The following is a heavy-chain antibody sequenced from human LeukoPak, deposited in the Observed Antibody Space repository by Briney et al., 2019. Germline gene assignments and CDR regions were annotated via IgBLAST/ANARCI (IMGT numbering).Heavy chain of an antibody. CDR3: ARHYGSGSYSAEYFQH. V-gene: IGHV4-59*08. D-gene: IGHD3-10*01. CDR1: GGSISSYY. J-gene: IGHJ1*01. CDR2: IYYSGST. Sequence: SETLSLTCIVSGGSISSYYWSWIRQPPGKGLEWIGYIYYSGSTNYNPSLKSRVTISVDTSKNQFSLKLSSVTAADTAVYYCARHYGSGSYSAEYFQHWGQGTLVTVSS.